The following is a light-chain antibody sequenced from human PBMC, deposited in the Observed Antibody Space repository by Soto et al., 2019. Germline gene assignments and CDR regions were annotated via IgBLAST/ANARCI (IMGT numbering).Light chain of an antibody. V-gene: IGKV3D-15*01. J-gene: IGKJ2*01. Sequence: EIVMTQSPATLSVSPGERATLSCRASQSVSSSLSWYQHKPGQAPRLLIYGASIRATGIPARFSGSVSGTEFTLTISSLLSEDFAASYCQQYSHRYSFGQGSRLVI. CDR3: QQYSHRYS. CDR1: QSVSSS. CDR2: GAS.